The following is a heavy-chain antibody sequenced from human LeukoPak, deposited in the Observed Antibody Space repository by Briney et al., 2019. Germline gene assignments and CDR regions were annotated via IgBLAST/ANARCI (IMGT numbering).Heavy chain of an antibody. CDR3: AKVVPPIAAAASSFDL. D-gene: IGHD6-13*01. J-gene: IGHJ2*01. CDR1: GFTFSSYA. V-gene: IGHV3-30*04. CDR2: ISYDGSNK. Sequence: GRSLRLSCAASGFTFSSYAMHWVRQAPGKGLEWVAVISYDGSNKYYADSVKGRFTISRDNSKNTLYLQMNSLRAEDTAVYYCAKVVPPIAAAASSFDLWGRGTLVTVSS.